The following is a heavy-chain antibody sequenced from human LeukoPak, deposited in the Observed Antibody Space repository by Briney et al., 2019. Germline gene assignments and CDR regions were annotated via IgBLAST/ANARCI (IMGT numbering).Heavy chain of an antibody. V-gene: IGHV4-34*01. Sequence: SETLSLTCAVYGGSFSGYYWSWIRQPPGKGLEWIGEINHSGSTNYNPSLKSRVTISVDTSKNQFSLKLSSVTAADTAVYYCARGRPNFWSGYSASYFDYWGQGTLVTVSS. D-gene: IGHD3-3*01. J-gene: IGHJ4*02. CDR2: INHSGST. CDR1: GGSFSGYY. CDR3: ARGRPNFWSGYSASYFDY.